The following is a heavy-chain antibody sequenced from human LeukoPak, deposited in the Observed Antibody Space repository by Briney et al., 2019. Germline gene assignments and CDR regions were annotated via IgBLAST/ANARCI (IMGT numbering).Heavy chain of an antibody. CDR2: ISGSGGST. V-gene: IGHV3-23*01. CDR1: GFTFSNYA. Sequence: GGSLRLSCAASGFTFSNYAMSWVRQAPGKGLEWVSAISGSGGSTYYADSVKGRFTISRDNSKNTLYLQMNSLRAEDTAVYYCAKGDFWSGYLYYFDYWGQGTLVTVSS. D-gene: IGHD3-3*01. CDR3: AKGDFWSGYLYYFDY. J-gene: IGHJ4*02.